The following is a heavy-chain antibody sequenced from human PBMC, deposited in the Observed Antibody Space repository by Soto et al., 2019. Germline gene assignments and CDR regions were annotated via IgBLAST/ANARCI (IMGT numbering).Heavy chain of an antibody. Sequence: GASVKVSCKASGYTFTSYGISWVRQAPGQGLEWMGWISAYNGNTNYAQKLQGRVTMTTDTSTSTAYMELRSLRSDDTAVYYCARDLSAYCGGDCYSDYWGQGTLVTVSS. J-gene: IGHJ4*02. V-gene: IGHV1-18*01. CDR3: ARDLSAYCGGDCYSDY. D-gene: IGHD2-21*02. CDR1: GYTFTSYG. CDR2: ISAYNGNT.